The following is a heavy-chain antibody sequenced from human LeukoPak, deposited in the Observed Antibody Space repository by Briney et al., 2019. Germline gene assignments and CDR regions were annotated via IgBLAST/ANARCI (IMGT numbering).Heavy chain of an antibody. CDR1: GFTFSSYG. D-gene: IGHD6-19*01. Sequence: GGSLRLSCAASGFTFSSYGMHWVRQAPGKGLEWVAVILYDGSNKYYADSVRGRFTISRDNSENTLYLQMNSLRAEDTAVYYCAKPSLRYSSGWSLEYFQHWGQGTLVTVSS. V-gene: IGHV3-30*18. J-gene: IGHJ1*01. CDR2: ILYDGSNK. CDR3: AKPSLRYSSGWSLEYFQH.